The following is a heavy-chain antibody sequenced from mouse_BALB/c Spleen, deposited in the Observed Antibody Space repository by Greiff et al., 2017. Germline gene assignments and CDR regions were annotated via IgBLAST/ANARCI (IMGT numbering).Heavy chain of an antibody. CDR3: ARFYRCYAMDY. V-gene: IGHV8-12*01. D-gene: IGHD2-12*01. CDR2: IWWGDDK. J-gene: IGHJ4*01. Sequence: QVTLKVSGPGILQPSQTLSLTCSFSGFSLSTSGMGVGWIRPPSGKGLEWLAHIWWGDDKRYNPAMKSRLTISKDTSSNEVFLKNASVDTADTATYYGARFYRCYAMDYWGQGTTVTVSS. CDR1: GFSLSTSGMG.